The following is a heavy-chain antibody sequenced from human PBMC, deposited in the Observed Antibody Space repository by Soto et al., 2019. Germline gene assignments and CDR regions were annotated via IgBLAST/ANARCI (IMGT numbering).Heavy chain of an antibody. Sequence: PGESLKISCKGSGYSFTSYWIGWVRQMPGKGLEWMGIIYPGDSDTRYSPSFQGQVTISADKSISTAYLQWSSLKASDTAMYYCARGKTYCSSISCYLFGAAPPEYYFDYWGQGTLVTVSS. CDR1: GYSFTSYW. V-gene: IGHV5-51*01. J-gene: IGHJ4*02. CDR2: IYPGDSDT. CDR3: ARGKTYCSSISCYLFGAAPPEYYFDY. D-gene: IGHD2-2*01.